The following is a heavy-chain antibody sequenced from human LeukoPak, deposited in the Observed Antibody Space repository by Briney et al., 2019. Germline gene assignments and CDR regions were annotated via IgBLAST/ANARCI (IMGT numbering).Heavy chain of an antibody. J-gene: IGHJ5*02. V-gene: IGHV1-46*01. Sequence: ASVKVSCKASGYTFTSYYMHWVRQAPGQGLEWMGIINPSGGSTSYAQKFQGRVTMTRDMSTSTAYMELSSLRSEDTAVYYCARDAFGLGLRGWFDPWGQGTLVTVSS. CDR1: GYTFTSYY. CDR3: ARDAFGLGLRGWFDP. D-gene: IGHD3-10*01. CDR2: INPSGGST.